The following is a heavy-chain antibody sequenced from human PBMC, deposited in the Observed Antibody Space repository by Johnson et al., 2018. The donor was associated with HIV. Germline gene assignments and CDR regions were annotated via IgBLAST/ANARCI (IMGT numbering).Heavy chain of an antibody. J-gene: IGHJ3*02. D-gene: IGHD1-26*01. CDR2: IYSGGST. V-gene: IGHV3-66*01. CDR1: GFTFSSYS. CDR3: ARDPSGSYAEVTPDARFDI. Sequence: VQLVESGGGVVQPGRSLRLSCAASGFTFSSYSMHWVRQAPGKGLEWVAVIYSGGSTYYADSVKGRFTISRDNSKNTLYLQMNSLRAEDTAVYYCARDPSGSYAEVTPDARFDIWGQGTMVTVSS.